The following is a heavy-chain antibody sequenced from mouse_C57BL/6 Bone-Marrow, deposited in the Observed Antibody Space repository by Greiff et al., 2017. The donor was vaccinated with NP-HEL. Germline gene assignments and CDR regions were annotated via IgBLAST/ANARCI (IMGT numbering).Heavy chain of an antibody. CDR2: ISDGGSYT. CDR1: GFTFSSYA. D-gene: IGHD2-14*01. V-gene: IGHV5-4*01. J-gene: IGHJ4*01. Sequence: VESGGGLVKPGGSLKLSCTASGFTFSSYAMSWVRQTPEKRLEWVATISDGGSYTYYPDNVKGRFTISRDNAKNNLYLQMSHLKSEDTAMYYCARDPSYYRGAMDYWGQGTSVTVSS. CDR3: ARDPSYYRGAMDY.